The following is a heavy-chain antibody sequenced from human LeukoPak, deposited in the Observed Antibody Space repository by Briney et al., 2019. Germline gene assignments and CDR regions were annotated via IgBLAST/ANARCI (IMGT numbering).Heavy chain of an antibody. CDR1: GYTFTSYA. CDR3: ARAYVTASFDP. CDR2: IIPIFGTA. J-gene: IGHJ5*02. D-gene: IGHD2-21*02. Sequence: ASVKVSCKASGYTFTSYAMNWVRQAPGQGLEWMGGIIPIFGTANYAQKLQGRVTMTTDTSTSTAYMELRSLRSDDTAVYYCARAYVTASFDPWGQGTLVTVSS. V-gene: IGHV1-18*01.